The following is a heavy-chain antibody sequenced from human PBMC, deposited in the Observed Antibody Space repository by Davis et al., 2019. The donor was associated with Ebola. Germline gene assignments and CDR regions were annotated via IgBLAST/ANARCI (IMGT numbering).Heavy chain of an antibody. CDR3: TTVAAMVLDGMDV. D-gene: IGHD5-18*01. V-gene: IGHV3-15*01. J-gene: IGHJ6*02. CDR2: IKSKTDGGTT. CDR1: GFTFSNSW. Sequence: GESLKIPCAASGFTFSNSWLSWVRQAPGKGLEWVGRIKSKTDGGTTDYAAPVKGRFTISRDDSKNTLYLQMNSLKTEDTAVYYCTTVAAMVLDGMDVWGQGTTVTVSS.